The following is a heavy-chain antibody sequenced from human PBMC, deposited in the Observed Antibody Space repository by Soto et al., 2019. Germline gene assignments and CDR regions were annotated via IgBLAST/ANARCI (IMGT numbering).Heavy chain of an antibody. V-gene: IGHV4-59*08. D-gene: IGHD2-15*01. CDR3: ARHPYCSGGSCYSGLDY. CDR2: IYYSGST. J-gene: IGHJ4*02. Sequence: SETLSLTCTVSGGSISSYYWSWIRQPPGKGLEWIGYIYYSGSTNYNPSLKSRVTISVATSKNQFSLKLSSVTAADTAVYYCARHPYCSGGSCYSGLDYWGQGTLVTVSS. CDR1: GGSISSYY.